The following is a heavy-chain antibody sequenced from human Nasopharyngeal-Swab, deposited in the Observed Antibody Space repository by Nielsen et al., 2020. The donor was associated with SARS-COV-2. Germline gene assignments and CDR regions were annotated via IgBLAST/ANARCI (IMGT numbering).Heavy chain of an antibody. CDR1: GDSIAYSTFY. CDR2: IYYNGNT. D-gene: IGHD3-10*01. V-gene: IGHV4-39*02. J-gene: IGHJ3*02. CDR3: AREDYFSGKYAFDI. Sequence: SETLSLTCTVSGDSIAYSTFYWGWIRQPPGKGLEWIGNIYYNGNTYQNPSLKSRLTISVDKSKNQFSLQLSSVTAADTAVYYCAREDYFSGKYAFDIWGQGAMVTISS.